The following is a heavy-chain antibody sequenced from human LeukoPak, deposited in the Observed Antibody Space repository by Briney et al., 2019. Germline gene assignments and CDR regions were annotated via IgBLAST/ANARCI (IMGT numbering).Heavy chain of an antibody. D-gene: IGHD3-22*01. J-gene: IGHJ4*02. CDR3: ANSPGIGYYDSSGYYPLDY. CDR1: EFTFSSYS. Sequence: GGSLRLSCAASEFTFSSYSMNWVRQAPGKGLEWVSSISSSSTYIDYADSVQGRFTISRDNSKNTLYLQMNSLRAEDTAVYCCANSPGIGYYDSSGYYPLDYWGQGTLVTVSS. CDR2: ISSSSTYI. V-gene: IGHV3-21*04.